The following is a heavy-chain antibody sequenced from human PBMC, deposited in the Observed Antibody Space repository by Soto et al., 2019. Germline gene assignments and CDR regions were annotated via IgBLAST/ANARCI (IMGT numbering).Heavy chain of an antibody. D-gene: IGHD7-27*01. CDR2: INSDGSST. Sequence: GESLKISCAASGFTFSSYWMHWVRQAPGKGLVWVSRINSDGSSTSYADSVKGRFTISRDNAKNTLYLQMNSLRAEDTAVYYCARESDNSGFDYWGQGTLVTVSS. V-gene: IGHV3-74*01. J-gene: IGHJ4*02. CDR1: GFTFSSYW. CDR3: ARESDNSGFDY.